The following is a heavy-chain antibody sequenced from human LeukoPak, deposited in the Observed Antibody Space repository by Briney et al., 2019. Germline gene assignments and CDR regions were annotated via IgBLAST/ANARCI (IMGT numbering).Heavy chain of an antibody. V-gene: IGHV3-23*01. J-gene: IGHJ4*02. CDR1: GFTFSSYA. D-gene: IGHD3-10*01. CDR3: AKSESGSYSGDFDY. Sequence: PGGSLRLSCAASGFTFSSYAMSWVRQAPGKGLEWVSAISGSGGSTYYADSVKGRFTISRDNSKNTLYLQMISLRAEDTAVYYCAKSESGSYSGDFDYWGQGTLVTVSS. CDR2: ISGSGGST.